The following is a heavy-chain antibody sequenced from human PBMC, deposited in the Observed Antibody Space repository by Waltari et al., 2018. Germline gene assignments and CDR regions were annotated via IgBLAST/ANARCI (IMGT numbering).Heavy chain of an antibody. Sequence: QVQLQESGPGLVQPSATLSLTCNVSGVSIRGHYWSWIRQHAGKGLEWIGRIFDSGASNPNPSLKNRVIMSFDSTENHFSLKLTSVTAADTAVYYCARDYRRHGSSWQDGFDIWGHGILVTVSS. CDR3: ARDYRRHGSSWQDGFDI. CDR1: GVSIRGHY. J-gene: IGHJ3*02. V-gene: IGHV4-4*07. D-gene: IGHD2-2*01. CDR2: IFDSGAS.